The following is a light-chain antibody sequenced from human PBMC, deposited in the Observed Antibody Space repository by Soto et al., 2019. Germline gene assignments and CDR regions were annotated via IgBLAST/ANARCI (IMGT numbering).Light chain of an antibody. CDR3: QQYNSWPIT. V-gene: IGKV3D-15*01. CDR1: QNINSD. Sequence: EIVMTQSRATLSVSPGESATLSCRASQNINSDLAWYVQKPAQAPRRVIYGASTWGTDVPPRFTGSGSGTEFTLTISGLQSEDFAVYYCQQYNSWPITFGQGTRL. CDR2: GAS. J-gene: IGKJ5*01.